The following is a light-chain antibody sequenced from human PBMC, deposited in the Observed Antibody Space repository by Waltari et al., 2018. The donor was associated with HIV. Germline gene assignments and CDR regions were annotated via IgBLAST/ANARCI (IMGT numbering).Light chain of an antibody. CDR2: SDI. V-gene: IGLV1-40*01. CDR3: QSYDSSLRASV. CDR1: RSNIGAGYF. Sequence: QSALTQPPSVSGAPGQRVTISCTGNRSNIGAGYFVHWSQHLPGTAPKLLVYSDINLPSGVPDRFSGSKSGTSASLVITGLQAEDEADYYGQSYDSSLRASVFGGGTKLTVL. J-gene: IGLJ2*01.